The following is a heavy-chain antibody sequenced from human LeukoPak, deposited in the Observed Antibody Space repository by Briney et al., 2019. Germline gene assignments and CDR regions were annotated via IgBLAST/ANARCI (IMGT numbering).Heavy chain of an antibody. J-gene: IGHJ4*02. V-gene: IGHV1-2*02. D-gene: IGHD2-15*01. CDR3: ASDGSPKYCSGGSCYSFDY. Sequence: EASVKVSCKASGYTFTGYYMHRVRQAPGQGLEWMGWINPNSGGTNYAQKFQGRVTMTRDTSISTAYMELSRLRSDDTAVYYCASDGSPKYCSGGSCYSFDYWGQGTLVTVSS. CDR2: INPNSGGT. CDR1: GYTFTGYY.